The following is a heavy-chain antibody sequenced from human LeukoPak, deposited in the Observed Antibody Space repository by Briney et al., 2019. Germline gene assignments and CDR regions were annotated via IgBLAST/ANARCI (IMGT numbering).Heavy chain of an antibody. D-gene: IGHD4-17*01. V-gene: IGHV3-30*19. CDR1: GFTLSSYG. CDR3: ARLRAVTTGYGDYYGMDV. Sequence: GGSLRLSCAASGFTLSSYGMHWVRQAPGKGLEWVAFIQDDGSNKYYADSVKGRFTISRDNSKNTLYLQMNSLRAEDTAVYYCARLRAVTTGYGDYYGMDVWGQGTTVTVSS. CDR2: IQDDGSNK. J-gene: IGHJ6*02.